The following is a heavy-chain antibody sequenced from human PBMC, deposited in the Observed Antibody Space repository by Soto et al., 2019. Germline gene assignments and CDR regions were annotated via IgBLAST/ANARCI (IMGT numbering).Heavy chain of an antibody. J-gene: IGHJ4*02. CDR3: SRSLDS. Sequence: GGSLSLSCAASGFTFSSSWMDWVRQAPGRGLEWVANINPDGSEKHYVGSVEGRFTISKDNAKNSLYLQMSSLTAEDSALYYCSRSLDSWGQGTRVTVSS. CDR1: GFTFSSSW. V-gene: IGHV3-7*01. CDR2: INPDGSEK.